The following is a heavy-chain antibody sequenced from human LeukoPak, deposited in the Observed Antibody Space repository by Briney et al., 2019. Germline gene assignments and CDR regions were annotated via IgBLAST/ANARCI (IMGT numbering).Heavy chain of an antibody. D-gene: IGHD3-10*01. CDR1: GGSISSGDYY. CDR2: IYYSGST. J-gene: IGHJ5*02. V-gene: IGHV4-30-4*01. CDR3: ARTFWSGYQLWFGDQHNWFDP. Sequence: NSSETLSLTCTVSGGSISSGDYYWSWIRQPPGKGLEWIGYIYYSGSTYYNPSLKSRVTISVDTSKNQFSLKLSSVTAADTAVYYCARTFWSGYQLWFGDQHNWFDPWGQGTLVTVSS.